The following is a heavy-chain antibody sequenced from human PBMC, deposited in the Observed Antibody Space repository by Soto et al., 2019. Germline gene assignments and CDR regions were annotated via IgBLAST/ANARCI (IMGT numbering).Heavy chain of an antibody. CDR2: IYYSRSD. CDR1: GDSINSADYY. J-gene: IGHJ4*02. V-gene: IGHV4-30-4*01. Sequence: SETLSLTCTVSGDSINSADYYWSWLRQPPGKGLEWIGYIYYSRSDYYNPSLGRRATITIDTSRNQFSLNLMSVTAADTAVYYCARVVQFYDSRGSSFYYFDYWGQGALVTVSS. D-gene: IGHD3-22*01. CDR3: ARVVQFYDSRGSSFYYFDY.